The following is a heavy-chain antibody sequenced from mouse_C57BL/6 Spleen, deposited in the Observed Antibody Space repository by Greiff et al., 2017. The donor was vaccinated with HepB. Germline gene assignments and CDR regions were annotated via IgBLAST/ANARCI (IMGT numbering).Heavy chain of an antibody. Sequence: EVQVVESGGGLVKPGGSLKLSCAASGFTFSDYGMHWVRQAPEKGLEWVAYISSGSSTIYYADTVKGRFTISRDNAKNTLFLQMTSLRSEDTAMYYCARGRIYDAYWGFAYWGQGTLVTVSA. J-gene: IGHJ3*01. CDR3: ARGRIYDAYWGFAY. D-gene: IGHD2-3*01. CDR1: GFTFSDYG. V-gene: IGHV5-17*01. CDR2: ISSGSSTI.